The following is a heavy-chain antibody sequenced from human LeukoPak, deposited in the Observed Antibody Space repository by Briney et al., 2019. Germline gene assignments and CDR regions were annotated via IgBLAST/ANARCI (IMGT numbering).Heavy chain of an antibody. CDR1: GGSISSSSYY. J-gene: IGHJ4*02. CDR2: IYYSGST. Sequence: PSETLSLTCTVSGGSISSSSYYWGWIRQPPGKGLEGIGRIYYSGSTYYDPSLKSRVTISVDTSKHQFSLKLSSVTAADTAVYYCARHNSPYYYDSSGTNQFNYWGQGTLVTVSS. V-gene: IGHV4-39*01. D-gene: IGHD3-22*01. CDR3: ARHNSPYYYDSSGTNQFNY.